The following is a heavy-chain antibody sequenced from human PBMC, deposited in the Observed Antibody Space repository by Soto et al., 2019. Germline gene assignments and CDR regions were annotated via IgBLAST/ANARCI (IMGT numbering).Heavy chain of an antibody. CDR2: INPSAGST. Sequence: XSVKVSCKASGYTFTSHYMHLVRQAPGQGLECMGLINPSAGSTSYAQSFQGRVTMNRDTSTSTVFMDLSSLRSEDTDIYYCATPSGDWGQGTLVTVSS. CDR1: GYTFTSHY. J-gene: IGHJ4*02. CDR3: ATPSGD. D-gene: IGHD3-10*01. V-gene: IGHV1-46*01.